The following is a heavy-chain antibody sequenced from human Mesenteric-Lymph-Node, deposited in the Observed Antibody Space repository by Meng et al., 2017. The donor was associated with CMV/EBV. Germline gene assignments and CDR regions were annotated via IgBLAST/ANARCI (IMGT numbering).Heavy chain of an antibody. CDR1: GGSISSYY. D-gene: IGHD5-24*01. Sequence: SETLSLTCTVSGGSISSYYWSWIRQPPGKGLEWIGYIYYSGSTNYNPSLKSRVTISVDTSKNQFSLKLNSVTAADTAVYYCARAGWLQFFYWGQGTLVTVSS. J-gene: IGHJ4*02. V-gene: IGHV4-59*01. CDR3: ARAGWLQFFY. CDR2: IYYSGST.